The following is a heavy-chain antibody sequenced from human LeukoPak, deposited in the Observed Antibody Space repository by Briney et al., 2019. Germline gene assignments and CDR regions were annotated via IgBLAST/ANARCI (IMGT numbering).Heavy chain of an antibody. D-gene: IGHD2-15*01. V-gene: IGHV3-7*01. CDR1: GFTFSSYA. J-gene: IGHJ5*02. CDR2: IKQDGSEK. Sequence: GGSLRLSCAASGFTFSSYAMSWVRQAPGKGLEWVANIKQDGSEKYYVDSVKGRFTISRDNAKNSLYLQMNSLRAEDTAVYYCARRIARGCSGGSCYVDWFDPWGQGTLVTVSS. CDR3: ARRIARGCSGGSCYVDWFDP.